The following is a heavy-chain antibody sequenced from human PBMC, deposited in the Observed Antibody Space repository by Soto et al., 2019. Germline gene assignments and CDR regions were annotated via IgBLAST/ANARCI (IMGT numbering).Heavy chain of an antibody. Sequence: ASVKVSCKASGFTFSGFYLHWVRQAPGQGLEWMGWINPNSGGTRYALKFEGRVTMTRDTSIRTVYMELTRLRSDDTAFYYCARDQGLGSSLTDFWGQGTPVT. J-gene: IGHJ4*02. CDR2: INPNSGGT. V-gene: IGHV1-2*02. CDR1: GFTFSGFY. D-gene: IGHD1-26*01. CDR3: ARDQGLGSSLTDF.